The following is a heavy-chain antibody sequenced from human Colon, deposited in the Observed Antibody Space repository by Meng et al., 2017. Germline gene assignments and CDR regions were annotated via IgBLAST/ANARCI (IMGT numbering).Heavy chain of an antibody. J-gene: IGHJ5*02. CDR3: ARVNGDFDEAWFDP. D-gene: IGHD2-21*02. CDR2: IYYTGNT. CDR1: GASVISGDYY. V-gene: IGHV4-61*08. Sequence: QGHLQESGPGLGMPSETLSPPCTVPGASVISGDYYWGWIRQPPGKGLEWLGYIYYTGNTNYNPSLKNRVTISLDTSNNQFSLKLTSMTAADAAIYYCARVNGDFDEAWFDPWGQGTLVTVSS.